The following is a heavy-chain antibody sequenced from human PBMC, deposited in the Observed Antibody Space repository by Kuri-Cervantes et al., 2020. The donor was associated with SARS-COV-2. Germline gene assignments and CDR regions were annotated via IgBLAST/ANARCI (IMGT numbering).Heavy chain of an antibody. CDR2: ISSNGAT. CDR3: FSSGGPRGDY. D-gene: IGHD3-22*01. J-gene: IGHJ4*01. V-gene: IGHV3-64D*06. CDR1: GFTFSSYA. Sequence: GESLKISCSASGFTFSSYAMHWVRQAPGKGLEYVSAISSNGATYYAGSAKGRFTISRDNSKNTMYLQMSSLRTEDTAIYHCFSSGGPRGDYWGHGTLVTVSS.